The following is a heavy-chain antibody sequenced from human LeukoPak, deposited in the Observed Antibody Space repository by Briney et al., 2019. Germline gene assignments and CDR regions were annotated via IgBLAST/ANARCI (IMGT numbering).Heavy chain of an antibody. D-gene: IGHD2-15*01. V-gene: IGHV4-31*03. Sequence: SQTLSLTCTVSGGSVSSGGYYWSWIRQHPGKGLEWIGYIYYSGSTYYNPSLKSRVTISVDTSKNQFSPKLSSVTAADTAVYYCATLGYCSGGSCYPDWFDPWGQGTLVTVSS. CDR3: ATLGYCSGGSCYPDWFDP. CDR1: GGSVSSGGYY. J-gene: IGHJ5*02. CDR2: IYYSGST.